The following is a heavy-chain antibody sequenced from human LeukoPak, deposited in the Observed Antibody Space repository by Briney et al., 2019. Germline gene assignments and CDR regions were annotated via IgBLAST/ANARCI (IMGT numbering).Heavy chain of an antibody. Sequence: TGGSLRLSCAASGVTFSSYGMHWVRQAPGKGLEWVAIIWFDGSSRYYADSVKGRFTISRDNSKNTLYLQMNSLRVEDTAVYYCARGEPSAVAGSNYYYGLDVWGQGTTVTVSS. CDR1: GVTFSSYG. V-gene: IGHV3-33*01. CDR3: ARGEPSAVAGSNYYYGLDV. J-gene: IGHJ6*02. D-gene: IGHD6-19*01. CDR2: IWFDGSSR.